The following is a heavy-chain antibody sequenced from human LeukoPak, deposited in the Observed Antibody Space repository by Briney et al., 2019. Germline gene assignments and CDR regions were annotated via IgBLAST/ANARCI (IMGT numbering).Heavy chain of an antibody. CDR1: GGSISSSSYY. CDR2: IYYSGST. Sequence: SETLSLTCTVSGGSISSSSYYWGWIRQPPGKGLEWIGSIYYSGSTYYNPSLKSRVTISVDTSKNQFSLKLSSVTAADTAVYYCARDLGRISAAAGTEWFDPWGQGTLVTVSS. J-gene: IGHJ5*02. V-gene: IGHV4-39*07. CDR3: ARDLGRISAAAGTEWFDP. D-gene: IGHD6-13*01.